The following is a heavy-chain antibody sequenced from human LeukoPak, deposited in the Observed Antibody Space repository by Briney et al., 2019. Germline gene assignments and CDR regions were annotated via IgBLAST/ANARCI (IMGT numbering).Heavy chain of an antibody. V-gene: IGHV1-69*05. D-gene: IGHD1-14*01. CDR3: ARDRGTTFDAFDI. Sequence: ASVKVSCXVSGGTFSSYAISWVRQARGQGLDWMGGIIPIFCTANYAQKFQGRVTITTDESTSTVYMELSSLRSEDTAVYYCARDRGTTFDAFDIWGQGKMVTVSS. CDR1: GGTFSSYA. J-gene: IGHJ3*02. CDR2: IIPIFCTA.